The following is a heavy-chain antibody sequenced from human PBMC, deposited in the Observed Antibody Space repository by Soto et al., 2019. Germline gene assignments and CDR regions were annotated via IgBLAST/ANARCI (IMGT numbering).Heavy chain of an antibody. V-gene: IGHV4-34*01. CDR1: GGSFSGHY. D-gene: IGHD3-3*01. J-gene: IGHJ5*02. CDR2: INHSGST. Sequence: SETLSLTCALYGGSFSGHYWSWIRQPPEKGLEWIGEINHSGSTNYNPSLKSRVTIPVDTSKNQFSLKLSSVTAADTAVYYCARGTYYDFWSGYYIRWFDPWGQGTLVTVSS. CDR3: ARGTYYDFWSGYYIRWFDP.